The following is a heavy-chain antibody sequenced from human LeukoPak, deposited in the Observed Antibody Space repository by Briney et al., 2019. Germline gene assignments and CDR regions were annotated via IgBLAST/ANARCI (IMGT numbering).Heavy chain of an antibody. Sequence: GGSLRLSCAASGFTFSSYAMNWVHQARGKGLEWVSAISGSGGSTYYADSVKGRFTISRDNSKNTLYLQMNSLRAEDTAVYYCARGPSSNWYGLDYWSQGTPVTVSS. CDR1: GFTFSSYA. CDR3: ARGPSSNWYGLDY. D-gene: IGHD6-13*01. CDR2: ISGSGGST. J-gene: IGHJ4*02. V-gene: IGHV3-23*01.